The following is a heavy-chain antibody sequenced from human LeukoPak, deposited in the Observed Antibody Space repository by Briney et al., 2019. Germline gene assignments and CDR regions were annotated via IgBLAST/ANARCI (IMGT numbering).Heavy chain of an antibody. CDR1: GFTFSSYA. CDR2: ISGSGGST. D-gene: IGHD1-7*01. Sequence: PGGSLRLSCAASGFTFSSYAMSWVRQAPGKGLEWVSAISGSGGSTYYADSVKGRFTISRDNSKNTLYLQMNSLRADDTAMYYCAREAEGGTKFRGPDYWGQGTLVTVSS. CDR3: AREAEGGTKFRGPDY. J-gene: IGHJ4*02. V-gene: IGHV3-23*01.